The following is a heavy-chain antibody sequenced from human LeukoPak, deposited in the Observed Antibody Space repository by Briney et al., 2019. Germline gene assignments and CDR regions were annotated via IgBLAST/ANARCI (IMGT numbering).Heavy chain of an antibody. J-gene: IGHJ4*02. CDR1: GGSISGYY. CDR2: IYYSGST. V-gene: IGHV4-59*01. D-gene: IGHD2-2*01. CDR3: ARVYCTSTSCYEVY. Sequence: SETLSLTCTVSGGSISGYYWTWIRQPPGKGLEWIGYIYYSGSTNYNPPLKSRVTISVNTSKNQFSLKLSSVTAADTAVYYCARVYCTSTSCYEVYWGQGTLVTVSP.